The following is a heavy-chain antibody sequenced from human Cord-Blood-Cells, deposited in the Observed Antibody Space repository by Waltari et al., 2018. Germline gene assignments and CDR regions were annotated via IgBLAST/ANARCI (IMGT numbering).Heavy chain of an antibody. Sequence: EVQLVETGGGLIQPGGSLRLSCAASGFTVSSNYMSWVRQAPGKGLEWVSVIYSGGSTYYADSVKGRFTISRDNSKNTLYLQMNSLRAEDTAVYYCARVVRCGGDCFEGLDYWGQGTLVTVSS. CDR2: IYSGGST. CDR1: GFTVSSNY. D-gene: IGHD2-21*01. V-gene: IGHV3-53*02. CDR3: ARVVRCGGDCFEGLDY. J-gene: IGHJ4*02.